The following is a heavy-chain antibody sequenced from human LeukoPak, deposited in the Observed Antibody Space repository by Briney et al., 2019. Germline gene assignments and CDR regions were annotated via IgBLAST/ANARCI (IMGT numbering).Heavy chain of an antibody. V-gene: IGHV4-39*01. CDR3: ARSSANYYDSSGYYYVPPYYFDY. J-gene: IGHJ4*02. D-gene: IGHD3-22*01. CDR2: IYYSEST. Sequence: SETLSLTCTVSGGSISSSSYYWGWIRQPPGKGLEWIGSIYYSESTYYNPSLKSRVTISVDTSKNQFSLKLSSVTAADTAVYYCARSSANYYDSSGYYYVPPYYFDYWGQGTLVTVSS. CDR1: GGSISSSSYY.